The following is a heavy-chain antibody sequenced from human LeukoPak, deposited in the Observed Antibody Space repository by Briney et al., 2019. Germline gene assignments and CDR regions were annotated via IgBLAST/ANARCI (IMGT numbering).Heavy chain of an antibody. J-gene: IGHJ5*02. CDR1: GYSLSTSGVG. V-gene: IGHV2-5*01. CDR2: TSWNDGK. Sequence: RPTLLNPPQTLTLTCSFSGYSLSTSGVGVGWIRHPPGRALEWLALTSWNDGKRYSPSLESRLTITKDASKNQVVITMTNMDPVDTATYYCAHSRPVLYYDFWSGYYRGVYNWFDPWGQGTLVTVCS. D-gene: IGHD3-3*01. CDR3: AHSRPVLYYDFWSGYYRGVYNWFDP.